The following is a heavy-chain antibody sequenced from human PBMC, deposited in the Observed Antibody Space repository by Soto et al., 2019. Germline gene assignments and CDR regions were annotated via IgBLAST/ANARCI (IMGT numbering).Heavy chain of an antibody. CDR3: ARDYPKDHAFDI. J-gene: IGHJ3*02. Sequence: QVQLQESGPGLVKPSETLSLTCTVSGGSVSSGSYYWSWIRQPPGKGLEWIGYIYYSGSTNYNPSLKRRVTISVDTSKNQFSLKLSSVTAADTAVYYCARDYPKDHAFDIWGQGTMVTVSS. CDR2: IYYSGST. V-gene: IGHV4-61*01. CDR1: GGSVSSGSYY. D-gene: IGHD2-15*01.